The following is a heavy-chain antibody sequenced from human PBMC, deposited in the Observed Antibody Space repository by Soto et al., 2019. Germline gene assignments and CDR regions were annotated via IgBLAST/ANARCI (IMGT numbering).Heavy chain of an antibody. D-gene: IGHD6-13*01. J-gene: IGHJ6*03. CDR3: ARRGYGSRWPNVYMDV. CDR2: ISNNGANT. CDR1: GFTFSNYE. Sequence: EAQLVESGGGLVQPGGSLRLSCAASGFTFSNYEMHWVRQAPGQGLEYVAGISNNGANTDYAKSVKGRFTISRDNSENTLYLQMGSLRAEDMYLYYCARRGYGSRWPNVYMDVWGKGTTVTVSS. V-gene: IGHV3-64*01.